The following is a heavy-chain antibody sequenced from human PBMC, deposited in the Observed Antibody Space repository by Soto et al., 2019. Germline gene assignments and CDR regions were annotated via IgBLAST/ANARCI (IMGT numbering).Heavy chain of an antibody. CDR2: IYYSGST. CDR3: ARGDYYDSSGDPYLDY. D-gene: IGHD3-22*01. V-gene: IGHV4-59*01. Sequence: SETLSLTCTVSGGSISSYYWSWIRQPPGKGLEWIGYIYYSGSTNYNPSLKSRVTISVDTSKNQFSLKLSSVTAADTAVYYCARGDYYDSSGDPYLDYWGQGTLVTVSS. CDR1: GGSISSYY. J-gene: IGHJ4*02.